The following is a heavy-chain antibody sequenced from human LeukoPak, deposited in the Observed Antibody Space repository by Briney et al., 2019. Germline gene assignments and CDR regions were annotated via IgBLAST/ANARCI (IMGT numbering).Heavy chain of an antibody. V-gene: IGHV3-21*01. D-gene: IGHD3-3*01. CDR2: ISSSSSYI. CDR3: ALRSENYDFWSGYDDAFDI. Sequence: PGGSLRLSCAASGFTFSSYSMNWVRQAPGKGLEWDSSISSSSSYIYYADSVKGRFTISRDNAKNSLYLQMNSLRAEDTAVYYCALRSENYDFWSGYDDAFDIWGQGTMVTVSS. J-gene: IGHJ3*02. CDR1: GFTFSSYS.